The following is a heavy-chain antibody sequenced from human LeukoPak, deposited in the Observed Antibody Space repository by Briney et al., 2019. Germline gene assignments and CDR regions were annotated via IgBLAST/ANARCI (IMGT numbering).Heavy chain of an antibody. CDR2: MNPNSGNT. CDR3: ARGDLYFGGVIVN. J-gene: IGHJ4*02. Sequence: GASVKVSCKASGYTFTSYDINWVRQATGQGLEWMGRMNPNSGNTGYAQKFQGRVTMTRNTSISTAYMELSSLRSEDTAVYYCARGDLYFGGVIVNWGQGTLVTVSS. V-gene: IGHV1-8*01. D-gene: IGHD3-16*02. CDR1: GYTFTSYD.